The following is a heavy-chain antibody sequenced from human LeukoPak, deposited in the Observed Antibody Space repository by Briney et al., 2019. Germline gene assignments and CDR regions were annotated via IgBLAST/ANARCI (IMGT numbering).Heavy chain of an antibody. CDR3: ARDQGGSYSPLDY. V-gene: IGHV3-33*01. CDR1: GFTLSSYG. J-gene: IGHJ4*02. CDR2: IWYDGSNK. D-gene: IGHD1-26*01. Sequence: GRSLRLSCAASGFTLSSYGMHWVRQAPGKGLEWVAVIWYDGSNKYYADSVKGRFTISRDNSKNTLYLQMNSLRAEDTAVYYCARDQGGSYSPLDYWGQGTLVTVSS.